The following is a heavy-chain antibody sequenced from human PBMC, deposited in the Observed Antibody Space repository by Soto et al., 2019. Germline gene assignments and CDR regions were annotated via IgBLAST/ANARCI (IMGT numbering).Heavy chain of an antibody. D-gene: IGHD6-13*01. V-gene: IGHV4-59*12. CDR1: GDSISSYY. CDR2: IYYSGST. CDR3: ARALWNRAPAGTSCDY. J-gene: IGHJ4*02. Sequence: PSETLSLTCAVSGDSISSYYWSWIRQPPGKGLEWIGYIYYSGSTNYNPSLKSRVTISVDKSKNQFSLKLSSVTAADTAVYYCARALWNRAPAGTSCDYWGQGTLVTVAS.